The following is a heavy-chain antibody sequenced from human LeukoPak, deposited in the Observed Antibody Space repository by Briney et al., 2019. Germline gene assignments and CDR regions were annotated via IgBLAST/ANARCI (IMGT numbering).Heavy chain of an antibody. CDR3: ARGDLIQLWSPSFDP. Sequence: PGGSLRLSCAASGFSFSNYAIHWVRQAPGKGLEWVALISYDGSRRYYADSVKGRFTISRDNSKNTLYLQMNSLRAEDTAVYYCARGDLIQLWSPSFDPWGQGTLVTVSS. D-gene: IGHD5-18*01. CDR1: GFSFSNYA. J-gene: IGHJ5*02. CDR2: ISYDGSRR. V-gene: IGHV3-30-3*01.